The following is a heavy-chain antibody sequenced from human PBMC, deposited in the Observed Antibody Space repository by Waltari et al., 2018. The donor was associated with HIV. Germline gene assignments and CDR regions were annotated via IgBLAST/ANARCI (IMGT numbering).Heavy chain of an antibody. V-gene: IGHV3-7*01. Sequence: EVQLVESGGGLVQPGGSLRLSCAASGFTFSGYWMRWVRQAPGKGLEWVANIKQDGSEKYYVDSVKGRFTISRDNAKNSLYLQMNSLRAEDTAVYYCATSRTFDYWGQGTLVTVSS. CDR3: ATSRTFDY. CDR2: IKQDGSEK. CDR1: GFTFSGYW. J-gene: IGHJ4*02.